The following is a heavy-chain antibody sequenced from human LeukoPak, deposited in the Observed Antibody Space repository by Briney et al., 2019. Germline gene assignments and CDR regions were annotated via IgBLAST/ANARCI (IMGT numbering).Heavy chain of an antibody. CDR1: GGSISSSSYY. J-gene: IGHJ4*02. V-gene: IGHV4-39*07. CDR3: ARDRFGDYVYIG. D-gene: IGHD4-17*01. CDR2: IYYSGST. Sequence: SETLSLTCTVSGGSISSSSYYWGWIRQPPGKGLEWIGSIYYSGSTYYNPSLKSRVTISVDTSKNQFSLKLSSVTAADTAVYYCARDRFGDYVYIGWGQGTLVTVSS.